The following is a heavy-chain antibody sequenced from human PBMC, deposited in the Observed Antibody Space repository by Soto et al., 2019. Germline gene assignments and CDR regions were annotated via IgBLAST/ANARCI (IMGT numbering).Heavy chain of an antibody. CDR2: IYHSGST. CDR3: ARPLWFGESYMDV. D-gene: IGHD3-10*01. CDR1: GGSISSSNW. Sequence: PSETLSLTCAVSGGSISSSNWWSWVRQPPGKGLEWIGEIYHSGSTNYNPSLKSRVTISVDKSKNQFSLKLSSVTAADTAVYYCARPLWFGESYMDVWGKGTTVTVSS. V-gene: IGHV4-4*02. J-gene: IGHJ6*03.